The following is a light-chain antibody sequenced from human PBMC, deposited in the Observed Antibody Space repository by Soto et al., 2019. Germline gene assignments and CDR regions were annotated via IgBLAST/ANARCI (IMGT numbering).Light chain of an antibody. CDR3: QVWDSSNYHYV. Sequence: SYVLTQPPSVSAAPGQTARLTCGGDDIGSKSVHWYQQKPGQAPVLVVYEDRARPSGIPERISGSNSGNTATLTISRVEDGDEADYYCQVWDSSNYHYVFGSGTKLTVL. V-gene: IGLV3-21*02. CDR2: EDR. J-gene: IGLJ1*01. CDR1: DIGSKS.